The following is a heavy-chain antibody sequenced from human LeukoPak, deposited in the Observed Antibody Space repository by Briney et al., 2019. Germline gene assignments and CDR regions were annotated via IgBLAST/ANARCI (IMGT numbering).Heavy chain of an antibody. CDR2: ITASGDRT. CDR1: GFTFTNYA. J-gene: IGHJ4*02. Sequence: GGSLRLSCASSGFTFTNYAMTWVRQAPGKGLEWVSTITASGDRTHYTDSVKGRFTISRDDSKNTLFLQMNSLRAEDTAVYHCAKFWSGHLAPPYADHWGQGTLVTVSS. D-gene: IGHD6-25*01. CDR3: AKFWSGHLAPPYADH. V-gene: IGHV3-23*01.